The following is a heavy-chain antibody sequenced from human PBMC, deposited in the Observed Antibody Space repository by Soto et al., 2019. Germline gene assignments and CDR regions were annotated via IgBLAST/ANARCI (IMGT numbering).Heavy chain of an antibody. CDR3: ARGPTLVVTGHGIDV. CDR2: FYYSGST. D-gene: IGHD2-21*02. Sequence: QVQLQESGPGLVKPSETLSLTCTVSGGSVSSGTYYWSWIRQPPGKGLEWIGYFYYSGSTNYNPALKSRLTISVDTSKNQFSLKLSSVTAADTAVYYCARGPTLVVTGHGIDVWGQGTTVTVSS. CDR1: GGSVSSGTYY. J-gene: IGHJ6*02. V-gene: IGHV4-61*01.